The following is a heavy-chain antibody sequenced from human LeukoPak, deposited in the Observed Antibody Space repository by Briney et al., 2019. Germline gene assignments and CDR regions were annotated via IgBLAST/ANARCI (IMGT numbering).Heavy chain of an antibody. CDR2: IYYTGTT. J-gene: IGHJ3*02. V-gene: IGHV4-59*01. D-gene: IGHD3-22*01. CDR1: DGSISSYY. Sequence: PSETLSPTCTVSDGSISSYYWNWFRQPPGKGLEWIGHIYYTGTTHYNPSLKSRVSISIDTSTNQFSLKLKSVTAADTAVYYCASASGYYYDSSAPDAFDIWGQGTMVTVSS. CDR3: ASASGYYYDSSAPDAFDI.